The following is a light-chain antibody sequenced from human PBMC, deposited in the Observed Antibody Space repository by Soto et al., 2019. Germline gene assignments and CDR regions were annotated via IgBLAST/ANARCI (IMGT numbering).Light chain of an antibody. CDR1: ASNVGSNY. Sequence: QSLLTQPPSVSAAPGQTVTISCFGGASNVGSNYVSWYQHLPGAAPRLLIYDNNKRSSGIPDRFSGSKSGTSATLGITGLQPGDEADYYCGTWDSGLSAGLFGGGTKLTVL. CDR3: GTWDSGLSAGL. V-gene: IGLV1-51*01. CDR2: DNN. J-gene: IGLJ3*02.